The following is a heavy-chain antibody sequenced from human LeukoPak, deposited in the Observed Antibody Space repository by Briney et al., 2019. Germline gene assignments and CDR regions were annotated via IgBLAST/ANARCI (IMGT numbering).Heavy chain of an antibody. CDR3: NFYGSGSPGAFDI. V-gene: IGHV4-30-4*01. CDR1: GGSISSSDYY. CDR2: IYYSGST. J-gene: IGHJ3*02. Sequence: SETLSLTCTVSGGSISSSDYYWNWIRQPPGKGPEWIGYIYYSGSTHYNPSLKSRLTMSVDTSKKQFSLRLTSVTAADTAVYYCNFYGSGSPGAFDIWGQGTMVTVSS. D-gene: IGHD3-10*01.